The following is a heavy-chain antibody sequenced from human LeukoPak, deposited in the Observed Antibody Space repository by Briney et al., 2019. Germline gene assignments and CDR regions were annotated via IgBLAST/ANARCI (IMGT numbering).Heavy chain of an antibody. Sequence: GGSLRLSCAASGFTFSSYAMHWVRQAPGKGLEWVAVISYDGSNKYYADSVKGRFTISRDNSKNTLYLQMNSLRAEDTAVYYCATDRGGWPLDYWGQGTLVTVSS. D-gene: IGHD6-19*01. CDR3: ATDRGGWPLDY. CDR2: ISYDGSNK. V-gene: IGHV3-30-3*01. CDR1: GFTFSSYA. J-gene: IGHJ4*02.